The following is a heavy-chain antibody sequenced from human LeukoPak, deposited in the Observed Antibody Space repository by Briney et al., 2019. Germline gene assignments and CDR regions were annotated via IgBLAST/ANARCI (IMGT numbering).Heavy chain of an antibody. CDR1: GFTFTNYW. CDR2: MKPDGSER. CDR3: ARDHYGLIDY. J-gene: IGHJ4*02. D-gene: IGHD3-10*01. Sequence: PGGSLRLSCAASGFTFTNYWMSWVRQAPGKGLEWVANMKPDGSERYYVDSVKGRFTVSRDNSKNTLYLQMNSLRAEDTAVYYCARDHYGLIDYWGQGTLVTVSS. V-gene: IGHV3-7*01.